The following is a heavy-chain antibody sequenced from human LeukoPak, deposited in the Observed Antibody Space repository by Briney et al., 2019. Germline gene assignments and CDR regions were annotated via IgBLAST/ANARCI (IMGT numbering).Heavy chain of an antibody. D-gene: IGHD3-3*01. V-gene: IGHV4-34*01. Sequence: SETLSLTCAVYGGSFSGHYWSWIRQPPGKGLKWIGEINHSGSTNYNPSLKSRVTISVDTSKNQFSLKLSSVTAADTAVYYCARAPYYDFWSSYPTKLRANWFDPWGQGTLVTVSS. CDR2: INHSGST. CDR1: GGSFSGHY. J-gene: IGHJ5*02. CDR3: ARAPYYDFWSSYPTKLRANWFDP.